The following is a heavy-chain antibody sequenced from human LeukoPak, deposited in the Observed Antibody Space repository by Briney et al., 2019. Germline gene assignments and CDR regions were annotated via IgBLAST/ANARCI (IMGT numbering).Heavy chain of an antibody. V-gene: IGHV3-53*01. CDR3: AKRLSSSSTWYYFDY. Sequence: GGSLRLSCAASGLTVSSNYMSWVRQAPGKGLEWVSVIYSGGGTYYGDSVKGRFTISRDNSKNTLYLQMNSLRAEDTAVYYCAKRLSSSSTWYYFDYWGQGTLVTVSS. CDR1: GLTVSSNY. J-gene: IGHJ4*02. D-gene: IGHD6-13*01. CDR2: IYSGGGT.